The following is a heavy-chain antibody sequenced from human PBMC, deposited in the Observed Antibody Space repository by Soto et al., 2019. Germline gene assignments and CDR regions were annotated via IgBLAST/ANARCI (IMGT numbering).Heavy chain of an antibody. D-gene: IGHD3-22*01. Sequence: SVKVSCKASGGTFSSYAISWVRQAPGQGLEWMGGIIPIFGTANYAQKFQGRVTITADESTSTAYMELSSLRSEDTAVYYCARVLYDSSGSSRAFDIWGQGTMVTVSS. CDR3: ARVLYDSSGSSRAFDI. V-gene: IGHV1-69*13. CDR1: GGTFSSYA. J-gene: IGHJ3*02. CDR2: IIPIFGTA.